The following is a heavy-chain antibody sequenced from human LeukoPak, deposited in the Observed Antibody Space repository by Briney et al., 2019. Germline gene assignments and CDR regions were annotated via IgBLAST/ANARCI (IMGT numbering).Heavy chain of an antibody. J-gene: IGHJ3*02. CDR3: ASTLRGIDAFDI. D-gene: IGHD3-10*01. V-gene: IGHV4-30-2*01. Sequence: SQTLSLTCAVSGVSISSGGYSWSWIRQPPGTGLEWVGYIYHSGSTYYNPSLKSRVTISVDRSKNQFSLKLSSVTAADTAVYYCASTLRGIDAFDIWGQGTMVTVSS. CDR2: IYHSGST. CDR1: GVSISSGGYS.